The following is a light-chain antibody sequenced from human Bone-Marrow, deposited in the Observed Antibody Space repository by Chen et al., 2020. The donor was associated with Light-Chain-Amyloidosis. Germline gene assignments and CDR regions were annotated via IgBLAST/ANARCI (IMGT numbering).Light chain of an antibody. V-gene: IGLV3-25*03. J-gene: IGLJ2*01. CDR3: QSADSSGTYEVI. Sequence: SYELTQPPSVSVSPGQTARITCSGDDLPTKYAYWYQQKPGQAPLLVIHRDTERPSGISERFSGSSSGTIATLTISGVQAEDEADYHCQSADSSGTYEVIFGGGTKLTVL. CDR1: DLPTKY. CDR2: RDT.